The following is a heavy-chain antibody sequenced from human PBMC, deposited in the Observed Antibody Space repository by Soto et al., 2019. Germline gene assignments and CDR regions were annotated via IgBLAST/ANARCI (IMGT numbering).Heavy chain of an antibody. D-gene: IGHD3-22*01. CDR1: GFTFSNYA. Sequence: PGGSLRLSCAASGFTFSNYAMNWVRQAPGKGLEWISGISGSGGGTNYADSVKGRFTISRDNSKNTLYLQMNSLRAEDTAVYFCARGDYYDTSGPFSDAFDIWAQGTMVTVSS. CDR3: ARGDYYDTSGPFSDAFDI. V-gene: IGHV3-23*01. CDR2: ISGSGGGT. J-gene: IGHJ3*02.